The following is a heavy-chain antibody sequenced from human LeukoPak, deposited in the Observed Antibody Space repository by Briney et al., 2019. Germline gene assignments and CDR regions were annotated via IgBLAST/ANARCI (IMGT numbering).Heavy chain of an antibody. D-gene: IGHD3-9*01. Sequence: ASVKVSCKASGYTFTSHYMHWVRQAPGQGLEWMGIINPSGGSTSYAQKFQGRVTMTRDTSISTAYMELSRLRSDDTAVYYCARVLRYFDPPHYWGQGTLVTVSS. CDR2: INPSGGST. J-gene: IGHJ4*02. CDR3: ARVLRYFDPPHY. CDR1: GYTFTSHY. V-gene: IGHV1-46*01.